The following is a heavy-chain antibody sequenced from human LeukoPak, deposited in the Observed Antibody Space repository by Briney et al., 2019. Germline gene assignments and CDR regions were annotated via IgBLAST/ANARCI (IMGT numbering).Heavy chain of an antibody. D-gene: IGHD5-12*01. CDR1: GYTFSDYY. CDR2: INPNSGGT. Sequence: ASVKVSCKASGYTFSDYYIHWVRQAPGQGLEWMGWINPNSGGTNYAQKFQGRVTMTRDTSISTAYMELSRLRSDDTAVYYCARDRVEWLRLFDYWGQGTLVTVSS. V-gene: IGHV1-2*02. J-gene: IGHJ4*02. CDR3: ARDRVEWLRLFDY.